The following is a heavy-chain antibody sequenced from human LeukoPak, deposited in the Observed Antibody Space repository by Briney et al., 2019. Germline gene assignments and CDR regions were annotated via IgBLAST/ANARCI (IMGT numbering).Heavy chain of an antibody. Sequence: ASVKVSCKASGYTFTDYYIHWVRQAPGQGLEWMGIINPGGVSTTYAQNFQGRVTMTRDTSTSTVYMELSSLRSEDTAAYYCARPHVGYDSSAYLDYWGQGTLVTVSS. CDR3: ARPHVGYDSSAYLDY. V-gene: IGHV1-46*01. CDR2: INPGGVST. CDR1: GYTFTDYY. D-gene: IGHD3-22*01. J-gene: IGHJ4*02.